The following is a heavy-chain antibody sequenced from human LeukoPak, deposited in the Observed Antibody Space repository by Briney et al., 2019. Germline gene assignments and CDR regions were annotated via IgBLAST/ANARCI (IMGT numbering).Heavy chain of an antibody. CDR1: GFTFSSYA. CDR2: TSGSGGST. CDR3: ARDDCTNGVCYTSLDY. J-gene: IGHJ4*02. D-gene: IGHD2-8*01. Sequence: GGSLRLSCAASGFTFSSYAMSWVRQAPGKGLEWVSATSGSGGSTYYADSVKGRFTISRDNSKNTLYLQMNSLRAEDTAVYYCARDDCTNGVCYTSLDYWGQGTLVTVSS. V-gene: IGHV3-23*01.